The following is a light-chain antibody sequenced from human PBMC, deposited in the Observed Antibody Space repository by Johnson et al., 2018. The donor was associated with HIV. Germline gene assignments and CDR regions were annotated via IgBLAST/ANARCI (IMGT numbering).Light chain of an antibody. CDR1: SSNIGNNY. CDR3: GAWDSSLSAGPYV. CDR2: ENN. V-gene: IGLV1-51*02. J-gene: IGLJ1*01. Sequence: QSVLTQPPSVSAAPGQKVTISCSGSSSNIGNNYVSWYQQLPGTAPKVLIHENNKRPSGIPDRFSGSKSGTSATLGITGLQTGDEADYYCGAWDSSLSAGPYVFGTGTKVT.